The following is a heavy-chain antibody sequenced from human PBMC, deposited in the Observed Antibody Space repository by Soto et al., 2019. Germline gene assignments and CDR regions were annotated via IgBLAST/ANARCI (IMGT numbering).Heavy chain of an antibody. Sequence: EVQVVESGGGLVQPGGSLRLSCAASGFTFSSNSMNWVRQAPGKGLEWISFINSSSSTIYADSVKGRFTISRDNAKNTLYLQMKSLRDEYSAVYYCARVIWSGHLTSDLWGQGTLVTVSS. CDR3: ARVIWSGHLTSDL. D-gene: IGHD3-3*01. V-gene: IGHV3-48*02. CDR2: INSSSSTI. J-gene: IGHJ5*02. CDR1: GFTFSSNS.